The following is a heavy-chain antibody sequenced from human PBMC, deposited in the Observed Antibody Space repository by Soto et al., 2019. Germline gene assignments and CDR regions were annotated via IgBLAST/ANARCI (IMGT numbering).Heavy chain of an antibody. J-gene: IGHJ4*02. D-gene: IGHD6-19*01. Sequence: GGSLRLSCAASGFIFSNYAMSWVRQAPGKGLEWVSSISGYGASTYFADSVKGRFTISRDNSKNTLYLQMNSLRAEDTAVYYCATDPTTYGSGWYYFDSWGQGTLVTVSS. CDR1: GFIFSNYA. V-gene: IGHV3-23*01. CDR2: ISGYGAST. CDR3: ATDPTTYGSGWYYFDS.